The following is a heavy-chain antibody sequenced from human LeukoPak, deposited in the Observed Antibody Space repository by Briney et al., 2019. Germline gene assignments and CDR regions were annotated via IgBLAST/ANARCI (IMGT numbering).Heavy chain of an antibody. D-gene: IGHD3-9*01. CDR1: GVSISSYY. J-gene: IGHJ4*02. CDR3: ARAPSGGYDILTGRYYFDY. Sequence: SETLSLTCTVSGVSISSYYWSWIRQPPGKGLEWIGYIYYSGNTNYNPSLKSRVTISVDTSKDQFSLKLSSVTAADTAVYYCARAPSGGYDILTGRYYFDYWGQGTLVTVSS. V-gene: IGHV4-59*12. CDR2: IYYSGNT.